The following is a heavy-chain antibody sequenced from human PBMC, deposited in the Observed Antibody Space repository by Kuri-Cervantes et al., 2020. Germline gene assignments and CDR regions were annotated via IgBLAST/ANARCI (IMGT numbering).Heavy chain of an antibody. Sequence: SLKISCAASGFTFDDYAMHWVRQAPGKGLEWVSGISWNSGSIGYADSVKGRFTISRDNAKNSLYLQMNSLRAEDTALYYCAREYRYYYYYMDVWGKGTTVTVSS. CDR3: AREYRYYYYYMDV. D-gene: IGHD1-1*01. J-gene: IGHJ6*03. V-gene: IGHV3-9*01. CDR1: GFTFDDYA. CDR2: ISWNSGSI.